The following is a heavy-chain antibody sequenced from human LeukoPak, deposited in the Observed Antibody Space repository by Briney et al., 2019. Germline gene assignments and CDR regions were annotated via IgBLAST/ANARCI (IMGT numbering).Heavy chain of an antibody. Sequence: ASVKVSCKASGGTFSSYAISWVRQAPEQGREWMGGIIPIFGTANYAQKFQGRVTITADESTSTAYMELSSLRSEDTAVYYCATRVNYYGSSGYYGFGAFDIWGQGTMVTVSS. CDR3: ATRVNYYGSSGYYGFGAFDI. CDR1: GGTFSSYA. V-gene: IGHV1-69*13. J-gene: IGHJ3*02. CDR2: IIPIFGTA. D-gene: IGHD3-22*01.